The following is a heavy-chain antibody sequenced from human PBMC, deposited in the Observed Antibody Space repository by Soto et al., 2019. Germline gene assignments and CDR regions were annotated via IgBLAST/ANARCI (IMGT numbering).Heavy chain of an antibody. J-gene: IGHJ4*02. CDR3: ARRLYGDYDY. D-gene: IGHD4-17*01. CDR2: ISTYNGNT. V-gene: IGHV1-18*01. Sequence: ASVEVSCKASGYSFTTSGITWVRQAPGQGLEWMGWISTYNGNTNYAQKLQDRVTLTTDTSTSTAYMELRSLRSDDTAVYYCARRLYGDYDYWGQGTLVNVSS. CDR1: GYSFTTSG.